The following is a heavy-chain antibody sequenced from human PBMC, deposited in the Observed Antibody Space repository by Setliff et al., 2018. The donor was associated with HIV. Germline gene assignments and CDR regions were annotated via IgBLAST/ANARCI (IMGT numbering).Heavy chain of an antibody. Sequence: LRLSCAVSGFTFSGYWMTWVRQAPGKGLEWVASINPGGSEKWYVDSVRGRFTVSGDNTKNSLYLQMNSLRAEDTAVYYCERGGGYWGQGTMVTVSS. CDR2: INPGGSEK. CDR1: GFTFSGYW. CDR3: ERGGGY. J-gene: IGHJ4*02. D-gene: IGHD2-15*01. V-gene: IGHV3-7*04.